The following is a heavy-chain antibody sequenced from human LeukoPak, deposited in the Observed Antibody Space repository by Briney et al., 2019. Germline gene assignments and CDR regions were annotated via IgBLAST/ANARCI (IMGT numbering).Heavy chain of an antibody. Sequence: SGGSLRLSCAASGFTFSSYAMSWVRQAPGKGLEWVSAISGSGGSTYYADSVKGRFTISRDNSKNTLYLQMNSLRAEDTAVYYCAKDRSWSGYFDYWGQGTLVTVSS. CDR2: ISGSGGST. V-gene: IGHV3-23*01. D-gene: IGHD3-3*01. CDR3: AKDRSWSGYFDY. J-gene: IGHJ4*02. CDR1: GFTFSSYA.